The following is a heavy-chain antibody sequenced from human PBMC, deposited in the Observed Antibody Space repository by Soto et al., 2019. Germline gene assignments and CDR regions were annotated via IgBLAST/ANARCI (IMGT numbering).Heavy chain of an antibody. Sequence: SGPTQVNPTQTLTLTWTFSGFSVTTSGGGVGWVRQPPGKALEWRALIYWDDDEPYSPSLQSRLTITKAASRTQVGLAMTNTDPVDTATYYCEHMTTVNTFDYWGQGNLVTVSS. V-gene: IGHV2-5*02. D-gene: IGHD4-17*01. CDR3: EHMTTVNTFDY. CDR2: IYWDDDE. CDR1: GFSVTTSGGG. J-gene: IGHJ4*02.